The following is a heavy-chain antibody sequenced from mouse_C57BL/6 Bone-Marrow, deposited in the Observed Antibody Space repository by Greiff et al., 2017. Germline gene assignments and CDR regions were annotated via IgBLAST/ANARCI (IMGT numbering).Heavy chain of an antibody. CDR3: TRFDGYFDAMDY. V-gene: IGHV1-15*01. D-gene: IGHD2-3*01. Sequence: QVQLQQSGAELVRPGASVTLSCKASGYTFTDYEMHWVKQTPVHGLEWIGAIDPETGGTAYNQKFKGKAILTADKSSSTAYMELRSLTSEDSAVYYCTRFDGYFDAMDYWGQGTSVTVSS. CDR1: GYTFTDYE. CDR2: IDPETGGT. J-gene: IGHJ4*01.